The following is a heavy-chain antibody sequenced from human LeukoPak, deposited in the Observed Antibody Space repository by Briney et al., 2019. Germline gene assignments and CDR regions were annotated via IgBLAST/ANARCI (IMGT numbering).Heavy chain of an antibody. D-gene: IGHD6-13*01. CDR2: IYYSGST. V-gene: IGHV4-30-4*08. Sequence: SETLSLTCTVSGGSISSGDYYWSWIRQPPGKGLEWIGYIYYSGSTYYNPSLKSRVTISVDTSKNQFSLKLSSVTAADTAVYYCARAGYSSSWYGGWFAPWGRGTLVTVPS. J-gene: IGHJ5*02. CDR3: ARAGYSSSWYGGWFAP. CDR1: GGSISSGDYY.